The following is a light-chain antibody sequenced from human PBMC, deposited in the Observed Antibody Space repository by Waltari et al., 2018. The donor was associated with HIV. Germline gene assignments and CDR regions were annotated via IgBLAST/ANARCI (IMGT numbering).Light chain of an antibody. CDR2: KAS. CDR1: QSVSTR. J-gene: IGKJ2*01. V-gene: IGKV1-5*03. Sequence: DIQMTQSPSTLSASVGARVTITCRASQSVSTRLAWYQQKPGKAPHLLIYKASDLEGGVPSRFSGSGSGTEFTLTISSLQPDDFATYYCQQYYSCCTFGQGTKLEIK. CDR3: QQYYSCCT.